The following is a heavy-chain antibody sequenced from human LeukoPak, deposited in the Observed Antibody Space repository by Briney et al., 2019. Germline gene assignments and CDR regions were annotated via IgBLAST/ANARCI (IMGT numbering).Heavy chain of an antibody. CDR3: VKEQSSGGYRVADY. Sequence: GGSLRLSCTASGFTFSNCGMHWVRQAPGKRLEWVAVFSYDGSDIYYGDSVKGRFTISRDISKNTPYLQMNSLRAEDTAVYYCVKEQSSGGYRVADYWGQGTLVTVSS. D-gene: IGHD6-19*01. CDR2: FSYDGSDI. J-gene: IGHJ4*02. V-gene: IGHV3-30*18. CDR1: GFTFSNCG.